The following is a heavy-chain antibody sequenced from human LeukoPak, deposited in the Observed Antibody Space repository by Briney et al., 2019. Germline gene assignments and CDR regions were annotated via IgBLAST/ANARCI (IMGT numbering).Heavy chain of an antibody. J-gene: IGHJ6*03. CDR2: IYSSGGT. D-gene: IGHD3-3*01. V-gene: IGHV4-4*07. CDR1: GGSISSYY. Sequence: SETLSLTCTVSGGSISSYYWSWIRQPAGKGLEWIGRIYSSGGTDYNPSLKSRVTMSVDTSKNQFSLKLRSVTAADTAVYYCARGRFLEQTPGYYYYYMDVWGKGTTVTVSS. CDR3: ARGRFLEQTPGYYYYYMDV.